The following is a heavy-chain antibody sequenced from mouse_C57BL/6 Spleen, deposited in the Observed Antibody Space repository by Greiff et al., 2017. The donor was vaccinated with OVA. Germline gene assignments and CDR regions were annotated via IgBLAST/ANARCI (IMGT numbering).Heavy chain of an antibody. CDR1: GFTFSDYG. V-gene: IGHV5-17*01. J-gene: IGHJ3*01. D-gene: IGHD1-1*01. Sequence: VQLVESGGGLVKPGGSLKLSCAASGFTFSDYGMHWVRQAPETGLEWVAYISSGSSTIYYADTVKGRFTISRDNAKNTLFLQMTSLMSEDTAMYYCARPSSSYWFAYWGQGTLVTVSA. CDR3: ARPSSSYWFAY. CDR2: ISSGSSTI.